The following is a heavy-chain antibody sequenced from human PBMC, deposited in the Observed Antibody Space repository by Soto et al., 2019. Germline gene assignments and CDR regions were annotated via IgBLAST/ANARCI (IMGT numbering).Heavy chain of an antibody. CDR2: IYYSGNT. Sequence: SESLSLTCTVSGESINTPHYYWSWVRQPPGKGLEWIGYIYYSGNTYYNPSLQSRVIISLDTSKNQFSLKLTSVTAADTAVYFCVRGYYYDNSAWPHGEWGQGTQVTVYS. D-gene: IGHD3-22*01. CDR3: VRGYYYDNSAWPHGE. V-gene: IGHV4-30-4*01. CDR1: GESINTPHYY. J-gene: IGHJ4*01.